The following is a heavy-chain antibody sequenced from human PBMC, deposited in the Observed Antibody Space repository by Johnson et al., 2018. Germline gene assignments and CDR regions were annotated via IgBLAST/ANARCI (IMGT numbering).Heavy chain of an antibody. Sequence: VQLVESGGGVVQXGRSLRLSCAASGFTFSSYAMHWVRQAPGKGLEWVALISYDGSNKYFTDSVKGRFTISRDNSKNTLYLQMNSLRAEDTAGYYCARDPYFDTGYYYYYMDVWGKGTTVTVSS. CDR1: GFTFSSYA. D-gene: IGHD3-9*01. V-gene: IGHV3-30-3*01. J-gene: IGHJ6*03. CDR2: ISYDGSNK. CDR3: ARDPYFDTGYYYYYMDV.